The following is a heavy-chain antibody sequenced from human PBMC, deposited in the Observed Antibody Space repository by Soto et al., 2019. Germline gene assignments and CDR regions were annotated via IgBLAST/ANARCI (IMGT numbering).Heavy chain of an antibody. Sequence: QVQLQQWGAGLVKPSETLSLSCAVYGQSFSGHSWAWIRQPPGKGLEWIGEINESGSTYYNPSLKSRVPISTDTAKNQCSLKLSSVSAADTAAYFCARGSGIVALPGGLEDVKYDYWGQGTLVNVSS. J-gene: IGHJ4*02. V-gene: IGHV4-34*01. CDR2: INESGST. CDR1: GQSFSGHS. CDR3: ARGSGIVALPGGLEDVKYDY. D-gene: IGHD1-1*01.